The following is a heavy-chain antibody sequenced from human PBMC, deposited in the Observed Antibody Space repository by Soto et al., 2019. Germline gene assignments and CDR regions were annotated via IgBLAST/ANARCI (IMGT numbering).Heavy chain of an antibody. Sequence: LPETLSLTCTVSGGSISSSSYYWGWIRQPPGKGLEWIGSIYYSGSTYYNPSLKSRVTISVDTSKNQFSLKLSSVTAADTAVYYCARHEGTYYDSSGYHYWGQGTLVTVSS. V-gene: IGHV4-39*01. CDR2: IYYSGST. D-gene: IGHD3-22*01. J-gene: IGHJ4*02. CDR1: GGSISSSSYY. CDR3: ARHEGTYYDSSGYHY.